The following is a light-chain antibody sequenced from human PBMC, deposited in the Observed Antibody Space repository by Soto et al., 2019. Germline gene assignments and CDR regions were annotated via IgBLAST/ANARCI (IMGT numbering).Light chain of an antibody. J-gene: IGKJ5*01. CDR3: QQYNNWPL. CDR2: GAS. V-gene: IGKV3-15*01. CDR1: QSVSRD. Sequence: EIVMTQSPAILSVSPGDSATLSCKASQSVSRDLAWYQQKPGQAPRFLIYGASTRATGIPARFSGTGSGTDFTLTISSLQSEDFAVYYCQQYNNWPLFGQGTRLELK.